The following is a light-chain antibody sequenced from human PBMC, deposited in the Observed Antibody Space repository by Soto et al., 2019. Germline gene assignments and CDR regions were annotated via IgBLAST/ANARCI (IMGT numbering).Light chain of an antibody. CDR3: QQRSNWPLT. Sequence: EIMLTQSPATLSLSPGERDTLSCRASQSVSSYLAWYQQKPGQAPRLLIYDASNRATGIPARFSGSGSGTDFTLTISSLEPEDFAVYYCQQRSNWPLTFGGGTKVEIK. CDR1: QSVSSY. V-gene: IGKV3-11*01. CDR2: DAS. J-gene: IGKJ4*01.